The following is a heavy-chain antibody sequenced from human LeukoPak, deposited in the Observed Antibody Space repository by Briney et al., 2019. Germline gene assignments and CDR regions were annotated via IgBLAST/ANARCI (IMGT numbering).Heavy chain of an antibody. CDR2: ISSSSNYT. Sequence: PGGSLRLSCAASGFTFSSYSMNWVRQAPGKGLEWVSSISSSSNYTNYADSVKGRFTISRDNAKNSLYLQMNSLRAEDTAVYYCARGHTLLWFGESLGNWFDPWGQGTLVTVSS. CDR3: ARGHTLLWFGESLGNWFDP. V-gene: IGHV3-21*01. J-gene: IGHJ5*02. CDR1: GFTFSSYS. D-gene: IGHD3-10*01.